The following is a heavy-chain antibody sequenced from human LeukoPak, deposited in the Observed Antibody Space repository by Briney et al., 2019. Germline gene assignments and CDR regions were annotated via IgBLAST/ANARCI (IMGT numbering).Heavy chain of an antibody. J-gene: IGHJ4*02. CDR1: GFTFSSYG. CDR3: AKPRGTLLWFGELYH. CDR2: ISYDGSNK. V-gene: IGHV3-30*18. D-gene: IGHD3-10*01. Sequence: GGSLKLSCAASGFTFSSYGMHWVRQAPGKGLEWVAVISYDGSNKYYADSVKGRFTISRDNSKNTLYLQMNSLRAEDTAVYYCAKPRGTLLWFGELYHWGQGTLVTVSS.